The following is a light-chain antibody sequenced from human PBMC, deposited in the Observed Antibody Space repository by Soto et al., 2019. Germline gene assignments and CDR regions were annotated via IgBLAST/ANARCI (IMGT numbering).Light chain of an antibody. CDR2: DND. CDR3: GTWDDRLDGNYV. Sequence: QSVLTQPPSVSAAPGQLVTISCSGSSSNIGDNYVSWYQHLPGTAPKLVVYDNDRRPSGIPGRFSGSKSGTSATLVITGLQIGDEADYYCGTWDDRLDGNYVFGTGTKVTVL. V-gene: IGLV1-51*01. J-gene: IGLJ1*01. CDR1: SSNIGDNY.